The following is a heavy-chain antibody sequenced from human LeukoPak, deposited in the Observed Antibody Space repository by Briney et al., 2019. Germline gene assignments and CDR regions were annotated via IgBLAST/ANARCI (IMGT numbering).Heavy chain of an antibody. Sequence: GGSLRLSCAGSGFTFSSYSMNWVSQAPGKGLEWVSSISSSSSYIYCADSVKGRFTISRDNARNSLYLQMNNLRVEDTAVYYCARGYTNYGYVFDIWGQGTMVTVSS. V-gene: IGHV3-21*04. D-gene: IGHD4-11*01. J-gene: IGHJ3*02. CDR1: GFTFSSYS. CDR2: ISSSSSYI. CDR3: ARGYTNYGYVFDI.